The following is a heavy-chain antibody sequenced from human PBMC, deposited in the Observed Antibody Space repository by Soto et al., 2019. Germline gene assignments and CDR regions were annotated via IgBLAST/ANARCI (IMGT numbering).Heavy chain of an antibody. CDR3: ARTTFYDIFTAYYSLFDY. CDR2: ISDSGSS. Sequence: QVPLQESGPGLVKPSQTLTLTCTVSGGSISSGSFYWSWIRQHPGKGREWIGHISDSGSSYYNPSLESRVTISVDTSKNQFYLKLSAVTAADTAVYFCARTTFYDIFTAYYSLFDYWGQGTLVTVSS. V-gene: IGHV4-31*03. D-gene: IGHD3-9*01. CDR1: GGSISSGSFY. J-gene: IGHJ4*02.